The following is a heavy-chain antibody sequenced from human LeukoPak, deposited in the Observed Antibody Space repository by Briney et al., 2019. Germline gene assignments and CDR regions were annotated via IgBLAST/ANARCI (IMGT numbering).Heavy chain of an antibody. J-gene: IGHJ5*02. V-gene: IGHV4-4*07. Sequence: SETLSLTCSVSGGSISGYYWNWIRQPAGKGLEWIGRIYTTGITNYNPSLKSRVTMSVDTSKNDFSLKLSSVTVADTAVYYCARDRDWNYWFDAWGQGTLVTVST. CDR3: ARDRDWNYWFDA. CDR1: GGSISGYY. CDR2: IYTTGIT. D-gene: IGHD1-7*01.